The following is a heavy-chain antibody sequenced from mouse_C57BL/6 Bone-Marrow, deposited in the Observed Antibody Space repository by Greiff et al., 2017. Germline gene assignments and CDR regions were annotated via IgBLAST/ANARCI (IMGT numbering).Heavy chain of an antibody. V-gene: IGHV10-3*01. D-gene: IGHD1-1*01. CDR3: VRGGDYYGSSYGDY. CDR1: GFTFNTSA. Sequence: EVKLVESGGGLVQPKGSLKLSCAASGFTFNTSAMHWVRQAPGKGLEWVARIRSKSSNYATYYADSVKDRFTISRDDSQSMLYLQMNNLKTEDTAMYYCVRGGDYYGSSYGDYWGQGTTLTVSS. CDR2: IRSKSSNYAT. J-gene: IGHJ2*01.